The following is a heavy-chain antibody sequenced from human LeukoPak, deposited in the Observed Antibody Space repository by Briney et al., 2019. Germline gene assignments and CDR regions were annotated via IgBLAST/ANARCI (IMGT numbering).Heavy chain of an antibody. CDR1: GRSFSGYY. D-gene: IGHD6-25*01. Sequence: PSETLSLTCAVYGRSFSGYYWSWIRQPPGKGLEWIGEINHSGSTNYNPSLKSRVTISVDTSKNQFSPKLSSVTAADTAMYYCARGVSIAARYFDLWGRGTLVAVSS. CDR2: INHSGST. J-gene: IGHJ2*01. CDR3: ARGVSIAARYFDL. V-gene: IGHV4-34*01.